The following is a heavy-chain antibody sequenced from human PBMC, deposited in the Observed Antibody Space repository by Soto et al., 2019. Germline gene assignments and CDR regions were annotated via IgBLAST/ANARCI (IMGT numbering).Heavy chain of an antibody. CDR2: IYYSGST. CDR1: GGSISSGGYY. D-gene: IGHD2-15*01. CDR3: ARGGVVVVNPLDY. Sequence: QVQLQESGPGLVKPSQTLSLTCTVSGGSISSGGYYWSWIRQHPGKGLEWIGYIYYSGSTYYNPSLTSRVXXSXDXXKNQFSLKLSSVTAADTAVYYCARGGVVVVNPLDYWGQGTLVTVSS. V-gene: IGHV4-31*03. J-gene: IGHJ4*02.